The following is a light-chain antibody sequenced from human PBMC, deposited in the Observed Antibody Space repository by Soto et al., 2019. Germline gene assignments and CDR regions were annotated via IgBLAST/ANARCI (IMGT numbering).Light chain of an antibody. Sequence: DIQMTQSPSSLSASVGDRVTITCRASQGISNYLAWYQQKPGKVPKLLIYAASTLQSGDPSRFSGSGSGTDFTLNIISLQPEDVATYYCQKYNSAPWTFGQGTKVEIK. V-gene: IGKV1-27*01. CDR3: QKYNSAPWT. CDR2: AAS. CDR1: QGISNY. J-gene: IGKJ1*01.